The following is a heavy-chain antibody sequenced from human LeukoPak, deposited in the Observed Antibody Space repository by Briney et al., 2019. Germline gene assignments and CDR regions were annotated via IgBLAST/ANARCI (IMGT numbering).Heavy chain of an antibody. D-gene: IGHD3-22*01. CDR1: GGSISSYY. V-gene: IGHV4-59*08. CDR2: IYYSGST. CDR3: ARYSGYLYYFDY. Sequence: SETLSLTCTVSGGSISSYYWSWIRQPPGKGLEWIGYIYYSGSTNYSPSLRSRVTISVDTSKNQFSLKLSSVTAADTAVYYCARYSGYLYYFDYWGQGTLVTVSS. J-gene: IGHJ4*02.